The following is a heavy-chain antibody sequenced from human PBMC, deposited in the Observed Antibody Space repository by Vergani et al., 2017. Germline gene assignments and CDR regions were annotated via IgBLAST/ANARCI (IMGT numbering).Heavy chain of an antibody. CDR2: IYPGDSYT. Sequence: EVQLVQSGAEVKKPGESLKISCKGSGYSFTSYWIGWVRQMPGKGLEWMGIIYPGDSYTRYSPSFQGQVTISADKSISTAYLQWSSLKASDTAMYYCARQTVIAAAGHDAFDIWGQGTMVTVSS. V-gene: IGHV5-51*01. D-gene: IGHD6-13*01. J-gene: IGHJ3*02. CDR3: ARQTVIAAAGHDAFDI. CDR1: GYSFTSYW.